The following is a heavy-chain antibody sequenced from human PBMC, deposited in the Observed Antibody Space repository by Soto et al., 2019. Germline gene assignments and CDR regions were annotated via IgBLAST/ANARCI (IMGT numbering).Heavy chain of an antibody. D-gene: IGHD6-19*01. J-gene: IGHJ6*02. V-gene: IGHV1-2*04. CDR2: INPNSGGT. Sequence: RASVKVSCKASGYTFTGYYMHWVRQAPGQGLEWMGWINPNSGGTNYAQKFQGWVTMTRDTSISTAYMELSRLRSDDTAVYYCARDRYSSGWYPRSYYYYGMDVWGQGTTVTVSS. CDR3: ARDRYSSGWYPRSYYYYGMDV. CDR1: GYTFTGYY.